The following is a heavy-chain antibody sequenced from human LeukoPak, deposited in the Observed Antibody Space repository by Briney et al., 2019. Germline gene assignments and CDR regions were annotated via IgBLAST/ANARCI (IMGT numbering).Heavy chain of an antibody. D-gene: IGHD4-23*01. CDR1: GGSISSYY. CDR3: ARDGGNLLDY. CDR2: IYYGGST. Sequence: SETLSLTCTVSGGSISSYYWSWIRQPPGKGLEWIGYIYYGGSTNYNPSLKSRVTIPVDTSKNQFSLKLSSVTAADTAVYYCARDGGNLLDYWGQGTLVTVSS. J-gene: IGHJ4*02. V-gene: IGHV4-59*01.